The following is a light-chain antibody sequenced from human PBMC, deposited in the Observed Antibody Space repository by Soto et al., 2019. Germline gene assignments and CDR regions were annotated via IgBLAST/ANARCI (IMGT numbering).Light chain of an antibody. Sequence: ENVLTQSPCTLSLSQGERATLSFRAIQSVSSSYLAWYQQKPGQAPRLLIYDASYRANGIPDRFSGSGSGTDFTLTISRLEPEDFAVYYCHQYNNGTPITFGQVTRPEIK. J-gene: IGKJ5*01. V-gene: IGKV3D-20*02. CDR2: DAS. CDR3: HQYNNGTPIT. CDR1: QSVSSSY.